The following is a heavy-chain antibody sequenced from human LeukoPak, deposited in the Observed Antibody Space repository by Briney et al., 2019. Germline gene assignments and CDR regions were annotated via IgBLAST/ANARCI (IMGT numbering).Heavy chain of an antibody. Sequence: GGSLRLSCAASGFTFSSYSMNWVRQAPGKGLEWVSKISSSSTIYYADSVKGRFTISRDNAKKSLFLQMNSLRAEDTAVYYCARGAKDIVVVVAAETRYSYCWLYYFDYWGQGTLVTVSS. CDR2: ISSSSTI. V-gene: IGHV3-48*01. CDR3: ARGAKDIVVVVAAETRYSYCWLYYFDY. D-gene: IGHD2-15*01. J-gene: IGHJ4*02. CDR1: GFTFSSYS.